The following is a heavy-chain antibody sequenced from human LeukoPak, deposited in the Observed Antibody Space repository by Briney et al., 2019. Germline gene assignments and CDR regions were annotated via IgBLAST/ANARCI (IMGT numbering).Heavy chain of an antibody. CDR3: ARASGYCSSTSCYPQPPPLHYGMDV. CDR1: GFTFSDYY. CDR2: ISSSGSTI. D-gene: IGHD2-2*01. V-gene: IGHV3-11*04. Sequence: PGGSLRLSCAASGFTFSDYYMSWIRQAPGKGLEWVSYISSSGSTIYYADSVKGRFTISRDNAKNSLYLQMNSLRAEDTAVYYCARASGYCSSTSCYPQPPPLHYGMDVWGQGTTVTVSS. J-gene: IGHJ6*02.